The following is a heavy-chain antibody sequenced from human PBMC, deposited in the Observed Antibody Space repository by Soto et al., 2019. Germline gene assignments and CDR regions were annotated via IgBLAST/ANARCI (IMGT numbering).Heavy chain of an antibody. J-gene: IGHJ4*02. CDR3: ARVMSRAARPFIGY. D-gene: IGHD6-6*01. Sequence: GGSLRLSCAASGFTFSSYWMHWVRQAPGKGLVWVSRINSDGSSTSYADSVKGRFTISRDNAKNTLYLQMNSLRAEDTAVYYCARVMSRAARPFIGYWGQGTLVTVSS. CDR1: GFTFSSYW. CDR2: INSDGSST. V-gene: IGHV3-74*01.